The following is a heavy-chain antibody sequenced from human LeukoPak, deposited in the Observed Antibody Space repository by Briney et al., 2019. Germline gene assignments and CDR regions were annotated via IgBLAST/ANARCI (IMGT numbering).Heavy chain of an antibody. D-gene: IGHD6-13*01. V-gene: IGHV1-69*04. CDR3: ARAGVIAAAEYYYYYYYMDV. Sequence: GASVKVSCKASGGTFSSYAISWVRQAPGQGLEWMGRIIPILGIANYARKFQGRVTITADKSTSTAYMELSSLRSEDTAVYYCARAGVIAAAEYYYYYYYMDVWGKGTTVTVSS. CDR1: GGTFSSYA. CDR2: IIPILGIA. J-gene: IGHJ6*03.